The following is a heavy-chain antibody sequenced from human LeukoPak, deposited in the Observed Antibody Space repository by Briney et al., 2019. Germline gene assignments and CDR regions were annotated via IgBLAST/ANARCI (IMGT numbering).Heavy chain of an antibody. CDR1: GYTFTSYG. D-gene: IGHD5-18*01. Sequence: ASVKVSCKASGYTFTSYGISWVRQTPGQGLEWMGWISAYNGNTNYAQKLQGRVTMTTDTSTSTAYMELRSLRSDDTAVYYCARYLDVDTAMVGFSLDYWGQGTLVTVSS. CDR2: ISAYNGNT. V-gene: IGHV1-18*01. CDR3: ARYLDVDTAMVGFSLDY. J-gene: IGHJ4*02.